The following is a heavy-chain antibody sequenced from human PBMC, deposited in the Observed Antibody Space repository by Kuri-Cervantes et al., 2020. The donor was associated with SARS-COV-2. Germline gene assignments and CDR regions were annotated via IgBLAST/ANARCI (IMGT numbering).Heavy chain of an antibody. V-gene: IGHV3-48*01. CDR2: TSSSSSTI. J-gene: IGHJ4*02. CDR3: ATVSDYYDSSGYFLDFDY. CDR1: GFTFSSYS. Sequence: GESLKISCAASGFTFSSYSMNWVRQAPGKGLEWVSYTSSSSSTIYYADSVKGRFTISRDNAKNSLYLQMNSLRAEDTAVYYCATVSDYYDSSGYFLDFDYWGQGTLVTVSS. D-gene: IGHD3-22*01.